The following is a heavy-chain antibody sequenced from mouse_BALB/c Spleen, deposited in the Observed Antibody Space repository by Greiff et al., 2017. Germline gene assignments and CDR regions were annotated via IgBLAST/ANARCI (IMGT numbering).Heavy chain of an antibody. CDR2: ISTYYGDA. D-gene: IGHD4-1*01. CDR3: ARGTGPAMDY. V-gene: IGHV1S137*01. CDR1: GYTFTDYA. J-gene: IGHJ4*01. Sequence: VQLQQSGAELVRPGVSVKISCKGSGYTFTDYAMHWVKQSHAKSLEWIGVISTYYGDASYNQKFKGKATMTVDKSSSTAYMELARLTSEDSAIYYCARGTGPAMDYWGQGTSVTVSS.